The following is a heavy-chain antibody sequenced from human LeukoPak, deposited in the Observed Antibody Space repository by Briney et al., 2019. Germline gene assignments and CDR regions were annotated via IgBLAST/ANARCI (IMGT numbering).Heavy chain of an antibody. D-gene: IGHD4-23*01. V-gene: IGHV4-4*07. CDR3: ARGGKATVVSM. CDR2: IYSSGST. Sequence: RYETVFLICSVSGGSIDSCSWSWMRQHAGKGLQWIGRIYSSGSTNYNPSLKSRVSMSVDTSENQFSLKLTSVTAADTAVYYCARGGKATVVSMWGQGILVTVSS. CDR1: GGSIDSCS. J-gene: IGHJ4*02.